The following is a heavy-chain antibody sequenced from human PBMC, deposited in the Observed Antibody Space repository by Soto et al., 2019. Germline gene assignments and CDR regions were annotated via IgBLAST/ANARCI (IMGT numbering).Heavy chain of an antibody. J-gene: IGHJ4*02. CDR3: ARDPYLGDANLGAY. Sequence: GGSLRLSCAASGFTVSSNYMSWVRQAPGKGLEWVSVIYSGGSTYYADSVKGRFTISRDNSKNTLYLQMNSLRAEDTAVYYCARDPYLGDANLGAYWGQGTLVTVSS. CDR2: IYSGGST. D-gene: IGHD7-27*01. V-gene: IGHV3-66*01. CDR1: GFTVSSNY.